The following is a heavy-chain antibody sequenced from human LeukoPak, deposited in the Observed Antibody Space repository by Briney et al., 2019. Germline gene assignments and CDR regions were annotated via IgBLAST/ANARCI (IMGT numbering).Heavy chain of an antibody. Sequence: GGSLRLSCAASGFTFSTFAMIWVRQPPGKGLEWVSSITSGSSYIYYADSVKGRFTISRDNAKNSLFLQMNSLRAEDTAVYYCARDPYSGSYGNYYYYFMDVWGEGTTVTISS. CDR1: GFTFSTFA. J-gene: IGHJ6*03. CDR3: ARDPYSGSYGNYYYYFMDV. D-gene: IGHD1-26*01. V-gene: IGHV3-21*01. CDR2: ITSGSSYI.